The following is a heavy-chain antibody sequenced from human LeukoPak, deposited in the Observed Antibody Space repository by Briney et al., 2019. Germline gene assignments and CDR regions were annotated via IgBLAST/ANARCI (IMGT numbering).Heavy chain of an antibody. V-gene: IGHV1-69*13. CDR1: GGTFSSYA. J-gene: IGHJ2*01. CDR2: IIPIFGTA. CDR3: ASRKIRFLEPPAYWYFDL. D-gene: IGHD3-3*01. Sequence: ASVKVSCKASGGTFSSYAIGWVRQAPGQGLEWIGGIIPIFGTANYAQKFQGRVTITADESTSTAYMELSSLRSEDTAVYYCASRKIRFLEPPAYWYFDLWGRGTLVTVSS.